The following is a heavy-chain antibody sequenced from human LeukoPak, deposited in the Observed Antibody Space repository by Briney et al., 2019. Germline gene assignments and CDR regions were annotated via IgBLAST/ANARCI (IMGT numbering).Heavy chain of an antibody. CDR1: GGSISSSSYY. J-gene: IGHJ5*02. CDR2: IYYSGST. CDR3: ARHPTYYYGSGSYYLRFDP. V-gene: IGHV4-39*01. D-gene: IGHD3-10*01. Sequence: SETLSLTCTVSGGSISSSSYYWGWIRQPPGKGLEWIGSIYYSGSTYYNPSLKSRVTISVDTSKNQFSLKLSSVTAADTAVYYCARHPTYYYGSGSYYLRFDPWGQGTLVTVPS.